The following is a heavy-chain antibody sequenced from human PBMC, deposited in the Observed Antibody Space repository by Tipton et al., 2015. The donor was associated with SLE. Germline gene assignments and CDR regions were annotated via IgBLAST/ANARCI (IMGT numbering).Heavy chain of an antibody. Sequence: TLSLTCTVSGGSLSSSSYYWGWIRQPPGKGLEWIGYIYYSGSTNYNPSLKSRVTISVDTSKNQFSLKLSAVTAADTAVYYCARVRGDIVATEYEGFDYWGQGTLVTVSS. D-gene: IGHD5-12*01. J-gene: IGHJ4*02. CDR2: IYYSGST. CDR3: ARVRGDIVATEYEGFDY. CDR1: GGSLSSSSYY. V-gene: IGHV4-61*01.